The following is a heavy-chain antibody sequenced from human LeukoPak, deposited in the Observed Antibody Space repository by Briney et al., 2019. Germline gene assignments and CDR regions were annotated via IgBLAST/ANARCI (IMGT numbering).Heavy chain of an antibody. CDR3: ARVNVQLERRRQYNWFDP. CDR2: IIPIFGTA. CDR1: GGTFSSYA. Sequence: GASVNVSCKASGGTFSSYAISWVRQAPGQGLEWMGGIIPIFGTANYAQKFQGRVTITADESTSTAYMELSSLRSEDTAVYYCARVNVQLERRRQYNWFDPWGQGTLVTVSS. J-gene: IGHJ5*02. D-gene: IGHD1-1*01. V-gene: IGHV1-69*13.